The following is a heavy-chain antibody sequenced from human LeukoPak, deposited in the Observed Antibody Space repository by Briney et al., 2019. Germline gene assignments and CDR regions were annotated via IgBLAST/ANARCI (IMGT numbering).Heavy chain of an antibody. Sequence: GESLKISCQGSGYRFTNYWIGWVRQMPGKGLECMGIMYPDDSDTTYSPYFQGQVTISADKSISTAYLQWSSLKASDTSMYYCVRLGSGSYPDYWGQGTLVTVSS. J-gene: IGHJ4*02. CDR3: VRLGSGSYPDY. CDR2: MYPDDSDT. V-gene: IGHV5-51*01. CDR1: GYRFTNYW. D-gene: IGHD1-26*01.